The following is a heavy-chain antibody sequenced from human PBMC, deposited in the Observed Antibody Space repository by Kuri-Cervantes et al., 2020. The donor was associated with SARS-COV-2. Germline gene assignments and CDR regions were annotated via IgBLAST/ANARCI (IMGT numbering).Heavy chain of an antibody. Sequence: GESLKISCAASGFTVSSNYMSWVRQAPGKGLEWVSAISGSGGSTYYADSVKGRFTISRDNSKNTLYLQMNSLRAEDTAVYYCAKGLGAAAIHFDYWGQGTLVTVSS. J-gene: IGHJ4*02. CDR3: AKGLGAAAIHFDY. CDR2: ISGSGGST. D-gene: IGHD2-2*01. CDR1: GFTVSSNY. V-gene: IGHV3-23*01.